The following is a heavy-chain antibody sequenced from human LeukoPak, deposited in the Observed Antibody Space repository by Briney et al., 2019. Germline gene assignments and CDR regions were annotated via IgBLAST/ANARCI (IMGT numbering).Heavy chain of an antibody. J-gene: IGHJ4*02. CDR3: ARGAGYSYGRFDY. Sequence: SETLSLTCAVYGGSFSGYYWSWIRQPPGMGLEWIGEINHSGSTNYNPSLKSRVTISVDTSKNQFSLKLSSVTAADTAVYYCARGAGYSYGRFDYWGQGTLVTVSS. CDR1: GGSFSGYY. V-gene: IGHV4-34*01. CDR2: INHSGST. D-gene: IGHD5-18*01.